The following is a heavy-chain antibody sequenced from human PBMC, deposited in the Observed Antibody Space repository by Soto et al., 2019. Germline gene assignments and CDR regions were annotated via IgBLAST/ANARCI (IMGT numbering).Heavy chain of an antibody. V-gene: IGHV4-61*01. J-gene: IGHJ5*02. CDR1: GGAVISGTYD. CDR2: IYITGST. Sequence: SETLSLTCTVSGGAVISGTYDWSWIRQPPGRGREGIGHIYITGSTNYNPSLESRVTMSLDTSRNQFSLKLSSVTAADTAVYYCTRGPPRVQWFDPWGLGTLVTVSS. CDR3: TRGPPRVQWFDP.